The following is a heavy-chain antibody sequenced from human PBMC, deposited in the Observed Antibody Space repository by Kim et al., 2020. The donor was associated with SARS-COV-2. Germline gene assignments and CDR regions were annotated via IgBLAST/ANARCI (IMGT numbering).Heavy chain of an antibody. CDR2: IDPSDSYT. CDR3: ATRWGKSVTDAFDI. Sequence: GESLKISCKGSGYSFTSYWISWVRQMPGKGLEWMGRIDPSDSYTNYSPSFQGHVTISADKSISTAYLQWSSLKASDTAMYYCATRWGKSVTDAFDIWGQGTMVTVSS. V-gene: IGHV5-10-1*01. J-gene: IGHJ3*02. D-gene: IGHD3-16*01. CDR1: GYSFTSYW.